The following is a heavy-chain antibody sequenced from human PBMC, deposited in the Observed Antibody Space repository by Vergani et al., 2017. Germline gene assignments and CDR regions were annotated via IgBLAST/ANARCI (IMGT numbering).Heavy chain of an antibody. CDR3: ARXEGLVGATTGWFDP. Sequence: EVQLVESGGGLVQPGGSLRLSCAASGFTFSSYSMNWVRQAPGKGLEWVSYISSSSSTIYYADSVKGRFTISRDNAKNSLYLQMNSLRAEDTAVYYCARXEGLVGATTGWFDPWGQGTLVTVSS. CDR2: ISSSSSTI. D-gene: IGHD1-26*01. V-gene: IGHV3-48*01. CDR1: GFTFSSYS. J-gene: IGHJ5*02.